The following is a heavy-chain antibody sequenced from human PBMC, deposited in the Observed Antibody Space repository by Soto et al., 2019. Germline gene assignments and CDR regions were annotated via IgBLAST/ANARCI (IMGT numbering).Heavy chain of an antibody. Sequence: PGGSLRLSCAASGFTSSDHYMDWVRQAPGKGLEWLGRTRNKANSYTTEYAPSVKGRFTISRDDSKNSLYLQMNSLKTEDTAVYYCARWVAGAADCWGQGTQVTVSS. V-gene: IGHV3-72*01. J-gene: IGHJ4*02. CDR3: ARWVAGAADC. D-gene: IGHD2-15*01. CDR1: GFTSSDHY. CDR2: TRNKANSYTT.